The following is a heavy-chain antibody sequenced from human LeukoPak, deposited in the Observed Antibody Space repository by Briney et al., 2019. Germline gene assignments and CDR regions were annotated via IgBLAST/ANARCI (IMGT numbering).Heavy chain of an antibody. CDR1: GFTFSSYA. J-gene: IGHJ4*02. V-gene: IGHV3-30-3*01. CDR3: ARDPRIVGALDY. Sequence: PGGSLRLSCAASGFTFSSYAMHWVRQAPGKGLEGVAVISYDGSNKYYAASVKGRFTISRDNSKNTLYLQMNSLRAEDTAVYYCARDPRIVGALDYWGQGTLVTVSS. D-gene: IGHD1-26*01. CDR2: ISYDGSNK.